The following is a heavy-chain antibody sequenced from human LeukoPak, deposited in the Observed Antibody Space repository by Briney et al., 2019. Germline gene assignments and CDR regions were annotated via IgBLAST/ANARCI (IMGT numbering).Heavy chain of an antibody. CDR3: ARGTTRLRGAYNWFDP. V-gene: IGHV4-34*01. Sequence: PSETLSLTCAVYGGSFSGCYWSWIRQSPGKGLEWIGEINHRGSTNYNPSLKSRVTISVDTSKNQFSLKLSSVTAADTAVYYCARGTTRLRGAYNWFDPWGQGTLVTVSS. CDR1: GGSFSGCY. J-gene: IGHJ5*02. CDR2: INHRGST. D-gene: IGHD4-17*01.